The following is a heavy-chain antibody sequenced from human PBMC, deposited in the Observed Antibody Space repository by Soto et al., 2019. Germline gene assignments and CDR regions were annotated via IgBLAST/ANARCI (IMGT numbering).Heavy chain of an antibody. V-gene: IGHV3-9*01. CDR2: ISWNSVDI. J-gene: IGHJ4*02. CDR1: GFTFDEHA. Sequence: GGSLRLSCAASGFTFDEHALHWVRQVPGKGLEWVSVISWNSVDIGYADSVKGRFTISRDNAKNSLYLQMNSLRAEDTALYYCVKGGVYSSSWGLFDNWGQGTLVTVSS. CDR3: VKGGVYSSSWGLFDN. D-gene: IGHD6-13*01.